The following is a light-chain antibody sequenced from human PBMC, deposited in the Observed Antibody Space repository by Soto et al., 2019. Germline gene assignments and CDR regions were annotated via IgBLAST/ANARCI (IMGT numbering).Light chain of an antibody. CDR3: QQYNNWPPLT. CDR1: QSVSSN. CDR2: GAY. V-gene: IGKV3-15*01. J-gene: IGKJ4*01. Sequence: EIVMTQSPATLSVSPGERATLSCRASQSVSSNLAWYQQKPGQAPRLLIYGAYTRATGIPARCSGSGSGTEFTLTISSVQSEDFAVYYCQQYNNWPPLTFGGGTKVEIK.